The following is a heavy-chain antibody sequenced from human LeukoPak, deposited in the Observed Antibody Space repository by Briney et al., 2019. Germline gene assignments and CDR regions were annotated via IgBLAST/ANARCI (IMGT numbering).Heavy chain of an antibody. V-gene: IGHV4-38-2*01. D-gene: IGHD3-16*01. CDR3: ARVGGPFDI. J-gene: IGHJ3*02. Sequence: PSETLSLTCGVSGRSISSGYYWGWIRQPPGKGLEWIGSIYHSGSTYYHPSLKSRVTISVDTSKNQFSLRLSSVTAADTAVYYCARVGGPFDIWGQGPMVTVSS. CDR1: GRSISSGYY. CDR2: IYHSGST.